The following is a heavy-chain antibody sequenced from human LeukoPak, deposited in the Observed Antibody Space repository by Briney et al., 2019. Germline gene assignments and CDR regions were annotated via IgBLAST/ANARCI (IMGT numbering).Heavy chain of an antibody. J-gene: IGHJ4*02. CDR1: GYTSAGYY. Sequence: ASVKVSCKASGYTSAGYYMHWVRQAPGQGLEWMGWINPNSGGTNYAQKFQGRVTITRDTSISTAYMELSRLRSDDTAVYYCARPVRGGTGTEDDDYWGQGTLDTVSS. V-gene: IGHV1-2*02. CDR3: ARPVRGGTGTEDDDY. CDR2: INPNSGGT. D-gene: IGHD1-7*01.